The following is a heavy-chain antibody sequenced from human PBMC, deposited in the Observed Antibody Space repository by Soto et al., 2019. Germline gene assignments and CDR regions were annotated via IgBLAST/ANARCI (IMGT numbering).Heavy chain of an antibody. Sequence: ASVKVSCKASGYTFTSYYMHWVRQAPGQGLEWMGIINPSGGSTSYAQKFQGRVTMTRDTSTSTVYMELSSLRSEDTAVYYCARQGTVYNYYYYYMDVWGKGTTVTVSS. CDR2: INPSGGST. V-gene: IGHV1-46*03. CDR3: ARQGTVYNYYYYYMDV. CDR1: GYTFTSYY. J-gene: IGHJ6*03. D-gene: IGHD2-8*01.